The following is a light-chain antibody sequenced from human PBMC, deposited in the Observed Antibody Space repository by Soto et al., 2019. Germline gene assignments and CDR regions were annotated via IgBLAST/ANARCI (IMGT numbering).Light chain of an antibody. CDR2: GAS. V-gene: IGKV3-15*01. J-gene: IGKJ2*01. CDR3: QQYGDWPPET. CDR1: QSVSRN. Sequence: EVVLTQSPATLSVSPGDRATLSCRASQSVSRNLAWYQQKPGQAPRLLIYGASTRATGVPARFSGSGSATEFTLSISILQSEDVAVYYCQQYGDWPPETFGQGTKLEI.